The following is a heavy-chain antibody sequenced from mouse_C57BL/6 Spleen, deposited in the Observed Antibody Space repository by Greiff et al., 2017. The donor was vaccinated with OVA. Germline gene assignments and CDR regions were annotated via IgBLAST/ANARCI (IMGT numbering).Heavy chain of an antibody. J-gene: IGHJ2*01. CDR1: GYTFTDYY. CDR3: ARGLTGTGFDY. Sequence: LQQSGAELVRPGASVKLSCKASGYTFTDYYINWVKQRPGQGLEWIARIYPGSGNTYYNEKFKGKATLTAEKSSSTAYMQLSSLTSEDSAVYFCARGLTGTGFDYWGQGTTLTVSS. D-gene: IGHD4-1*01. CDR2: IYPGSGNT. V-gene: IGHV1-76*01.